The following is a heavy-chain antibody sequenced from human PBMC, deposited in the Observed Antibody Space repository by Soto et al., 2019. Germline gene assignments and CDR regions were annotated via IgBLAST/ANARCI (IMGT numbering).Heavy chain of an antibody. CDR1: GFTFTSSA. Sequence: QMQLVQSGPEVKKPGTSVKVSCKASGFTFTSSAVQWVRQARGQRLEWIGWIVVGSGNTNYAQKFQERVTITRDMSTSTAYMELSSLRSEDTAVYYCAVRIGGGDCYPGNDAFDIWGQGTMVTVSS. CDR3: AVRIGGGDCYPGNDAFDI. V-gene: IGHV1-58*01. CDR2: IVVGSGNT. D-gene: IGHD2-21*02. J-gene: IGHJ3*02.